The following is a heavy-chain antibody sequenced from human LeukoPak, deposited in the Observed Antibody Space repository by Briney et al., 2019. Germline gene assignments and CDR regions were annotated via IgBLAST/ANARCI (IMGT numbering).Heavy chain of an antibody. Sequence: SETLSLTCTVSGYSISSGYYWGWIRPPPGKGLEWIGSIYHSGSTYYNPSLKSRVTVSVDTSKNQFSLKLSSVTAADTAVYYCARGDARGYSYGHFHFDHWGHGTLVTVSS. CDR1: GYSISSGYY. CDR3: ARGDARGYSYGHFHFDH. CDR2: IYHSGST. D-gene: IGHD5-18*01. J-gene: IGHJ4*01. V-gene: IGHV4-38-2*02.